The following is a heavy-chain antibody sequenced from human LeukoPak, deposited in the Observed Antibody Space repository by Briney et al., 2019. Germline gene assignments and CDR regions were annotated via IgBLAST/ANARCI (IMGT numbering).Heavy chain of an antibody. Sequence: PSETLSLTCTVSGGSISSGGYYWSWIRQHPGKGLEWIGYIYYSGSTYYNPSLKSRVTISVDTSKNQFSLKLSSVTAADTAVYYCARVPLGSSWSYYYYGMDVWGQGTTVTVSS. D-gene: IGHD6-13*01. CDR2: IYYSGST. J-gene: IGHJ6*02. CDR3: ARVPLGSSWSYYYYGMDV. CDR1: GGSISSGGYY. V-gene: IGHV4-31*03.